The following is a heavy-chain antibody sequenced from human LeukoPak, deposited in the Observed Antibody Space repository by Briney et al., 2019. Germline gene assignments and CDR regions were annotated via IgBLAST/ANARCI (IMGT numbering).Heavy chain of an antibody. V-gene: IGHV1-46*01. Sequence: ASVKVSCTASVYTFTIYYMHWVRQAPGQGLEWMGIINPSGGSTSYAQKFQGRVTMTRDTSTSTVYMELSSLRSEDTAVYYCARESPREIPFDYWGQGTLVTVSS. J-gene: IGHJ4*02. CDR1: VYTFTIYY. CDR3: ARESPREIPFDY. CDR2: INPSGGST.